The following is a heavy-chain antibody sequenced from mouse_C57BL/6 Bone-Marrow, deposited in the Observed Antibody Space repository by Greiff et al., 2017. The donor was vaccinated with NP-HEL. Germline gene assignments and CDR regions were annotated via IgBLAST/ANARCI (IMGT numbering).Heavy chain of an antibody. CDR2: IRNKANGYTT. CDR3: ARSIYYDYADDPVYAMDY. J-gene: IGHJ4*01. CDR1: GFTFTDYY. D-gene: IGHD2-4*01. V-gene: IGHV7-3*01. Sequence: EVQGVESGGGLVQPGGSLSLSCAASGFTFTDYYMSWVRQPPGKALEWLGFIRNKANGYTTEYSASVKGRFTISRDNSQSILYLQMNALRAEDRATYYCARSIYYDYADDPVYAMDYWGQGTSVTVSS.